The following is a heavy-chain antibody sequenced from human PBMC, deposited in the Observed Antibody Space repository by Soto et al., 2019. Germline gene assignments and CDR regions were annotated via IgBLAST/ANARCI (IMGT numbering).Heavy chain of an antibody. D-gene: IGHD2-2*01. CDR2: ISSTSTNI. CDR1: EFTFSTYS. V-gene: IGHV3-48*02. J-gene: IGHJ4*02. Sequence: HPGGSLRLSCAASEFTFSTYSMNWVRQAPGKGLEWISYISSTSTNIYYADSVRGRFTISRDDAKNSLYLQMNSLRDEDTAMYYCARDSCRNTSCAANYWGQGTLVTVSS. CDR3: ARDSCRNTSCAANY.